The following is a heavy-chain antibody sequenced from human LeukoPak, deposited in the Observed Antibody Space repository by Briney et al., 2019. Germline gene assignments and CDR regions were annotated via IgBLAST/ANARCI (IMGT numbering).Heavy chain of an antibody. J-gene: IGHJ4*02. D-gene: IGHD5-24*01. CDR3: AKDQGWLQFTANFDY. Sequence: GRSLRLSCAVSGFTLSSYGMHWVRQAPGKGLEWVAVIWYDGSNKYYADSVRGRFTISRDNSKNTLYLQMNSLRAEDTAVYYCAKDQGWLQFTANFDYWGQGTLVTVSS. CDR2: IWYDGSNK. CDR1: GFTLSSYG. V-gene: IGHV3-33*06.